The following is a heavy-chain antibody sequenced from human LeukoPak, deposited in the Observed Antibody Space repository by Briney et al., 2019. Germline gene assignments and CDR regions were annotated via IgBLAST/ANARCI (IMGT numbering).Heavy chain of an antibody. J-gene: IGHJ3*02. CDR2: IKGDESSI. CDR3: AKYDYDFWSGYGFDAFDI. D-gene: IGHD3-3*01. Sequence: GGSLRLSCAASAFTFSSYWMHWVRQAPGKGLEWVSRIKGDESSINYADSVKGRFTISRDNSKNTLYLQMNSLRAEDTAVYYCAKYDYDFWSGYGFDAFDIWGQGTMVTVSS. CDR1: AFTFSSYW. V-gene: IGHV3-74*01.